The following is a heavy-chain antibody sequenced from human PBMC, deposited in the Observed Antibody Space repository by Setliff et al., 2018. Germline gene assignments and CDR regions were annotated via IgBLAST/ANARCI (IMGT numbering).Heavy chain of an antibody. CDR3: AREYISGGWYGEGESGYYMDV. CDR1: GGSMIGGHYY. J-gene: IGHJ6*03. V-gene: IGHV4-31*03. D-gene: IGHD6-19*01. Sequence: SETLSLTCTVSGGSMIGGHYYWSWIRQLPGKGLEWIAYIYYSGNTYYNPSLKSRVTISVDTSKNQFSLKINSVTAADTAVYYCAREYISGGWYGEGESGYYMDVWGKGTTVTVS. CDR2: IYYSGNT.